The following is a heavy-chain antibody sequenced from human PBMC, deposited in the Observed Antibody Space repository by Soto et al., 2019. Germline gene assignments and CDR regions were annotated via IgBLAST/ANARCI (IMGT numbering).Heavy chain of an antibody. D-gene: IGHD3-22*01. J-gene: IGHJ6*02. CDR1: GFTFSSYG. Sequence: GGSLRLSCAASGFTFSSYGMHWVRQAPGKGLEWVAVISYDGSNKYYADSVKGRFTISRDNSKNTLYLQMNSLRAEDTAVYYCAKDRRLLLLLPVGGMDVWGQGTTVTVSS. CDR2: ISYDGSNK. CDR3: AKDRRLLLLLPVGGMDV. V-gene: IGHV3-30*18.